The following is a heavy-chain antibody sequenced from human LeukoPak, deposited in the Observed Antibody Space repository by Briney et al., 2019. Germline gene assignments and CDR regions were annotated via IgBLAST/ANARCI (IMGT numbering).Heavy chain of an antibody. CDR1: GFTVSSNY. Sequence: RGSLRLSCAASGFTVSSNYMSWVRQAPGKGLEWVSVIYSGGSTYYADSVKGRFTISRDNAKNSLYLQMNSLRAEDTAVYYCARLGNIVVVPAGHTDYYYMDVWGKGTTVTVSS. J-gene: IGHJ6*03. V-gene: IGHV3-53*01. CDR3: ARLGNIVVVPAGHTDYYYMDV. D-gene: IGHD2-2*01. CDR2: IYSGGST.